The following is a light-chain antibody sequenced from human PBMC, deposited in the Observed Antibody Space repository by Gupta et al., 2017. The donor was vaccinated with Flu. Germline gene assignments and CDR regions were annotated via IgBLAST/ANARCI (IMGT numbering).Light chain of an antibody. Sequence: TATLTCTGNTTNDGNQGVPRLQHHQSHPPNLLFYRNNYRPSGISERFSASRSGNTATLIITGVQSEAEADYYCSAWDTSLRGWVFGGGTKLTVL. J-gene: IGLJ3*02. CDR1: TTNDGNQG. CDR3: SAWDTSLRGWV. CDR2: RNN. V-gene: IGLV10-54*04.